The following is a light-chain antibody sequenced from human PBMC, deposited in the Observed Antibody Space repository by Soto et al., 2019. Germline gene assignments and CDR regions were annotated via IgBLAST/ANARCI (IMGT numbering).Light chain of an antibody. V-gene: IGLV3-21*02. Sequence: SYDLTQSPAVSVAPGQTVTITCGGSSIGSKSVHWYQQKPGQAPVLVVYDDSDRRSGIPERFSGSNSGNTATLTITRVEAGDEADYHCQVWDTRSEHYVFGPGTKATVL. CDR2: DDS. CDR3: QVWDTRSEHYV. J-gene: IGLJ1*01. CDR1: SIGSKS.